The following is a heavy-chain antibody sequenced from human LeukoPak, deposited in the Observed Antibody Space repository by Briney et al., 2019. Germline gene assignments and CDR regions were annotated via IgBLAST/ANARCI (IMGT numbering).Heavy chain of an antibody. D-gene: IGHD3-22*01. CDR1: SGSISGSDYY. J-gene: IGHJ5*02. CDR3: ARDGPDSSGYYPLGT. Sequence: PSETLSLTCTVSSGSISGSDYYWCWIRQPPGKGLEWIGSINYSGNTYYDSSLKSRVTISVDTSKNHFSLRLSSVTAADTAVYYCARDGPDSSGYYPLGTWGQGTLVTVSS. V-gene: IGHV4-39*02. CDR2: INYSGNT.